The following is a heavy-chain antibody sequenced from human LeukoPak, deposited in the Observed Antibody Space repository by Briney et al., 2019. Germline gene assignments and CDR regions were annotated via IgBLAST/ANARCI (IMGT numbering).Heavy chain of an antibody. D-gene: IGHD1-26*01. CDR1: GYTFTGYY. CDR3: ARGPVGPANAFDI. Sequence: ASVKVSCKASGYTFTGYYMHWVRQAPGQELEWMGRIIPNNGGVSYAQKFQGRVTMTRDTPISTVYMELSSLISDDTAIYYCARGPVGPANAFDIWGQGTMVTVSS. J-gene: IGHJ3*02. V-gene: IGHV1-2*06. CDR2: IIPNNGGV.